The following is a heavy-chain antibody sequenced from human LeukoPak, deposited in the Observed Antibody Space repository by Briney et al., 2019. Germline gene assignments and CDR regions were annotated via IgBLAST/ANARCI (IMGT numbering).Heavy chain of an antibody. CDR3: ARESITIFGAPGAFDI. Sequence: PGRSLRLSCAASGFTFSSYAMHWVRQAPGKGLEWVAVISYDGSNEYYADSVKGRFTISRDNSKNTLYLQMNSLRAEDTAVYYCARESITIFGAPGAFDIWGQGTMVTVSS. J-gene: IGHJ3*02. V-gene: IGHV3-30-3*01. D-gene: IGHD3-3*01. CDR2: ISYDGSNE. CDR1: GFTFSSYA.